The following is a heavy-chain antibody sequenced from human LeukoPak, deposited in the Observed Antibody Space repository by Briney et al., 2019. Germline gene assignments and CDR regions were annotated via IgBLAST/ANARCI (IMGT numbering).Heavy chain of an antibody. CDR2: INHSGST. J-gene: IGHJ6*02. D-gene: IGHD5-24*01. V-gene: IGHV4-34*01. CDR3: ARVYRSRHGYNAFYYYYGMDV. Sequence: ASETLSLTCAVYGGSFSGYYWSWIRQPPGKGLEWIGEINHSGSTNYNPSLKSRVTISVDTSKNQFSLKLSSVTAADTAVYYCARVYRSRHGYNAFYYYYGMDVWGQGTTVTVSS. CDR1: GGSFSGYY.